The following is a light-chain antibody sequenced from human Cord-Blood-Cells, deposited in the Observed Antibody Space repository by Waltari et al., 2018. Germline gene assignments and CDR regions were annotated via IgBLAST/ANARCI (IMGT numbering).Light chain of an antibody. CDR2: DVS. CDR3: ISYTSSSTWV. CDR1: SSDVGGYNY. Sequence: QSALTQPASVSGSPGQPITISCTATSSDVGGYNYVSWYQQHPGKAPKLMIYDVSNRPSGVSNRFSGSKSGNTASLTISGLQAEDEADYYCISYTSSSTWVFGGGTKLTVL. J-gene: IGLJ3*02. V-gene: IGLV2-14*03.